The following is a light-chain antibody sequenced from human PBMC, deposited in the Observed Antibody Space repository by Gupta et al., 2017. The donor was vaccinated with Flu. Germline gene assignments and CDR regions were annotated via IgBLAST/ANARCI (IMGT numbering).Light chain of an antibody. V-gene: IGKV3-20*01. Sequence: VTLFLSPGESGTPSCWARRRVRRNYVAWYQQTPGQARRLLIYGTSSRATGIPDRFSGSGSGTEFTLTISRLEPEDFAVYYCQQDGNSPPTFGHGTKVDIK. CDR2: GTS. CDR1: RRVRRNY. J-gene: IGKJ3*01. CDR3: QQDGNSPPT.